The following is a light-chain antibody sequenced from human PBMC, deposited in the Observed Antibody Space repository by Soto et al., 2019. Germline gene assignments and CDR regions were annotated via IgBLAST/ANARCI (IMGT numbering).Light chain of an antibody. V-gene: IGKV3-15*01. Sequence: EIVMTQSPATLSVSPGERATLSCRASQSVSSNLAWYQQKPGQAPRLLIYGASTRATGLPARFSGSGSRTEFTLTISSLQSADFAVYYCQQHNNWPPWTFGQGTKVEIK. CDR1: QSVSSN. CDR3: QQHNNWPPWT. J-gene: IGKJ1*01. CDR2: GAS.